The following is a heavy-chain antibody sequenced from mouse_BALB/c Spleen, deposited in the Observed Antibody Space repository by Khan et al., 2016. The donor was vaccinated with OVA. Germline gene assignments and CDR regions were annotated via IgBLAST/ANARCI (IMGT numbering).Heavy chain of an antibody. V-gene: IGHV1-76*01. Sequence: QMQLEESGAELVRPGASVKLSCKTSGYIFINYWIHWVKQRSGQGLEWIARIYPGTDNSYYNEKLKDRATLTADKSSSTVYMQLSSLKSEDSAVYFCAREEALYYFDYWGQGTTLTVSS. D-gene: IGHD3-2*02. CDR2: IYPGTDNS. J-gene: IGHJ2*01. CDR3: AREEALYYFDY. CDR1: GYIFINYW.